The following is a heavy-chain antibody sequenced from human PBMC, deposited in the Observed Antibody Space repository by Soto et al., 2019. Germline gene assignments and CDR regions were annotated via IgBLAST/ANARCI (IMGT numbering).Heavy chain of an antibody. Sequence: SETLSLTCSVSGASISSGDNFCSWIRQPPGKGLEWIGYIYHSGSTYYNPSLKSRVTMSLDTSKNQFSLRLSSVTAADTAVYYCVRAVIPAAIKSWGQGTLVTVSS. CDR3: VRAVIPAAIKS. CDR2: IYHSGST. J-gene: IGHJ5*02. CDR1: GASISSGDNF. D-gene: IGHD2-2*02. V-gene: IGHV4-30-4*01.